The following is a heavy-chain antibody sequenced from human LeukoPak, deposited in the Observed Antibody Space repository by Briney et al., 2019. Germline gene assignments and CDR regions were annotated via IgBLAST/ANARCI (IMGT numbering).Heavy chain of an antibody. J-gene: IGHJ4*02. CDR3: ARVGGSGSYSMYHFDS. CDR1: GYFFTNYY. D-gene: IGHD3-10*01. CDR2: INPSSGAT. Sequence: ASVKVSCKASGYFFTNYYMRWVRQAPGQGLEWLGLINPSSGATRYARKFQGRGTMTRDTSTSTVYMELSSLRFEDTAVYYCARVGGSGSYSMYHFDSWSQGTLVTVSS. V-gene: IGHV1-46*01.